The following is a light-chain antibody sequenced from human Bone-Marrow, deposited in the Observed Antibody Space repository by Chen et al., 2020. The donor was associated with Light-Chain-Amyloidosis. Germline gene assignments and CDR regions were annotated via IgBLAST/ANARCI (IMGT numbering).Light chain of an antibody. CDR3: QSADSSGTYEVI. CDR1: DLPTKY. J-gene: IGLJ2*01. V-gene: IGLV3-25*03. CDR2: RDT. Sequence: SSELTQPPPVSVSPGQKARITCSGDDLPTKYAYWYQQKPGQAPVLVIHRDTERPSGISERFSGSSSGTTATLTISGVQAEDEADYHCQSADSSGTYEVIFGGGTKLTVL.